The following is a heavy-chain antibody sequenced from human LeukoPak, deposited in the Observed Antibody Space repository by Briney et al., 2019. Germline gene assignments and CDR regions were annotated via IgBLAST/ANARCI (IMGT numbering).Heavy chain of an antibody. CDR3: AKRGVVIRVILVGFHKEAYYFDS. V-gene: IGHV3-23*01. CDR1: GITLSNYG. Sequence: QAGGSLRLSCAVSGITLSNYGMSWVRQAPGKGLEWVAGISDSGGRTNYADSVKGRFTISRDNPKNTLYLQMNGLRAEDTAVYFCAKRGVVIRVILVGFHKEAYYFDSWGQGALVTVSS. CDR2: ISDSGGRT. J-gene: IGHJ4*02. D-gene: IGHD3-22*01.